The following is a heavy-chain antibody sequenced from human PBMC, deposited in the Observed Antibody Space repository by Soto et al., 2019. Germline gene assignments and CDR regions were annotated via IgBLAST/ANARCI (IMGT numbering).Heavy chain of an antibody. CDR1: GDSINSGIYY. Sequence: TSETLSLTCTVSGDSINSGIYYWSWIRQYPGKGLEWIGYIYYTGSIYYNPSLRSRLSISLDTSKNQFSLELSSVTAADTAVYYCARDRERGGGYFDYWGQGALVTVSS. J-gene: IGHJ4*02. CDR2: IYYTGSI. CDR3: ARDRERGGGYFDY. D-gene: IGHD1-26*01. V-gene: IGHV4-31*03.